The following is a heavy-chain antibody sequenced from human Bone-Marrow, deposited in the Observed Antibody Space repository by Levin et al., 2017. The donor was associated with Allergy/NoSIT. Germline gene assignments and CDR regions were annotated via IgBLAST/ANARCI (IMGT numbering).Heavy chain of an antibody. D-gene: IGHD3-10*01. CDR3: ARVPLSGSPSIYYMDV. CDR2: LWFDADKH. V-gene: IGHV3-33*01. J-gene: IGHJ6*03. CDR1: GFSVSVYA. Sequence: GGSLRLSCAASGFSVSVYAMHWVRQAPGKGPEWVAALWFDADKHTYADSVKGRFFVSRDDSKNTFHLQMDSLRGDDTAIYYCARVPLSGSPSIYYMDVWGNGTTVTVS.